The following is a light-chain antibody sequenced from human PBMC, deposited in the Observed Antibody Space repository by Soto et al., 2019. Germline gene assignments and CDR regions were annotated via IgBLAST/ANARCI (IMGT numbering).Light chain of an antibody. CDR3: QQYNTYVT. Sequence: DIQMTQSPSTLSASVGDRVTITCRASQSINSWLAWYQQKPGKAPKLLICKASSLERGVPSRFSGSGSGTEFTLTISSLQSDDFATYYCQQYNTYVTFGGGTKVEIK. CDR2: KAS. CDR1: QSINSW. J-gene: IGKJ4*01. V-gene: IGKV1-5*03.